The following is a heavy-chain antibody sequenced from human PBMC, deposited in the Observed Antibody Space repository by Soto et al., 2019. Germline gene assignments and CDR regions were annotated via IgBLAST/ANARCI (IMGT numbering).Heavy chain of an antibody. CDR1: GFTFSSYG. D-gene: IGHD5-18*01. CDR3: ARDQDTSLAIYYYYGMDV. J-gene: IGHJ6*02. V-gene: IGHV3-21*01. CDR2: ISSTSNYI. Sequence: EVQLVESGGGLVKPGGSLRLSCAASGFTFSSYGMNWVRQTPGKGLEWVSSISSTSNYIYYADSVKGRFTISRDNAKNSLYRQMNSLRAEDTAVYYCARDQDTSLAIYYYYGMDVWGQGTTVTVSS.